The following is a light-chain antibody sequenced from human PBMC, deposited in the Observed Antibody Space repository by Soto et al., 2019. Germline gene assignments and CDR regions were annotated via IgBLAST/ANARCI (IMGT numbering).Light chain of an antibody. CDR2: GAS. V-gene: IGKV3D-20*02. CDR3: QQRSNWPL. CDR1: QSVSSNF. Sequence: EIVMTQSPATLSVSPGERATLSCRASQSVSSNFLAWYQQKPGQAPRLLIYGASNRATFIPDRFSGRGSGTDFPLTISRLEPEDFAGYCCQQRSNWPLFGGGTKVDIK. J-gene: IGKJ4*01.